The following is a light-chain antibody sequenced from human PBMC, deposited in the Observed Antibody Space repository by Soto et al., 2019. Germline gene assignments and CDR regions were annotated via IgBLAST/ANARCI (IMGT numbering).Light chain of an antibody. Sequence: EIVLTQSPGTLSLSPGERATLSCRASQSVSSNYLAWYQQKPGQAHRLLIYGASRGAAGSPDRFSGSGSGTDFTLTISRLEPENFAVYFCQQYGRSPMFTFGEGTKLEVK. J-gene: IGKJ2*01. V-gene: IGKV3-20*01. CDR2: GAS. CDR1: QSVSSNY. CDR3: QQYGRSPMFT.